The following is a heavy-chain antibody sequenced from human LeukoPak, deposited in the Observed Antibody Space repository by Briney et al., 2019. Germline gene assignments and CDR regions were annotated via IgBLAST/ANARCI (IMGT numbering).Heavy chain of an antibody. CDR2: ISSSSYI. V-gene: IGHV3-21*01. Sequence: GSLRLSCAASGFTFSSYSMNWVRQAPGKGLEWVSSISSSSYIYYADSVKGRFTISRDNAKNSLYLQMNSLRAEDTAVYYCARSLLWFGSGGMDVWGQGTTVTVSS. CDR3: ARSLLWFGSGGMDV. D-gene: IGHD3-10*01. CDR1: GFTFSSYS. J-gene: IGHJ6*02.